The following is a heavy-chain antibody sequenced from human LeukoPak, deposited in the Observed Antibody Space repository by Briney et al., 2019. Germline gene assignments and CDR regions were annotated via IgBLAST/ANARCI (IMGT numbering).Heavy chain of an antibody. CDR2: ISGSGGST. Sequence: GGSLRLSCAASAFTFSSYAMSWVRQAPGKGLEWVSAISGSGGSTYYADSVKGRFTISTDNSKNTLYLQMNSLRAEDTAVYYCATRNVDTYYDFWSGYPPYNWFDPWGQGTLVTVSS. CDR3: ATRNVDTYYDFWSGYPPYNWFDP. V-gene: IGHV3-23*01. CDR1: AFTFSSYA. J-gene: IGHJ5*02. D-gene: IGHD3-3*01.